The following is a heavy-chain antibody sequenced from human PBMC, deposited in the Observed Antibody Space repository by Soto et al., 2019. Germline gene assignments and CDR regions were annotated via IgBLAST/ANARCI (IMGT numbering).Heavy chain of an antibody. CDR3: ARSGLTFGGVV. Sequence: SETLSLTCTVSGASMTNYFGSWIRQTPGKGLEYIGFMHSRGYADYNSSLKSRVTISVDTSNNRFSLRLSSVTVADTAVYYCARSGLTFGGVVWGQGILVTVSS. CDR1: GASMTNYF. V-gene: IGHV4-59*01. D-gene: IGHD3-16*01. J-gene: IGHJ4*02. CDR2: MHSRGYA.